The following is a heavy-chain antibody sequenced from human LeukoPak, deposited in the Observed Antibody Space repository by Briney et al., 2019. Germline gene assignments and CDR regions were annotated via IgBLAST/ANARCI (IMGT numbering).Heavy chain of an antibody. CDR1: GDSIRSSSYY. D-gene: IGHD3-3*01. CDR2: IYYSGST. J-gene: IGHJ4*02. Sequence: SKTLSLTCTVSGDSIRSSSYYWGWIPQPPGKGLEWIGSIYYSGSTCYNPSLKSRVTISVDTSKNQFYLKLSSVTAADTGVYYCARGNLEYYFDYWGQGTLVTV. CDR3: ARGNLEYYFDY. V-gene: IGHV4-39*07.